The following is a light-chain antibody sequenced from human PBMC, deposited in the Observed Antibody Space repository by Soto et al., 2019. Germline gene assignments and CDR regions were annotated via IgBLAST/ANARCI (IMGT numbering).Light chain of an antibody. J-gene: IGLJ1*01. V-gene: IGLV2-14*03. Sequence: QSVLTQPASVSGSPGQSITISCTGTSSVVGGFNYVSWYQQHPGKAPKLMIYDVANRPSGVPYRFSGSKSGNTASLTISGLQAEDEADYYCKSYTSSSAYVFGTGTKVTVL. CDR2: DVA. CDR1: SSVVGGFNY. CDR3: KSYTSSSAYV.